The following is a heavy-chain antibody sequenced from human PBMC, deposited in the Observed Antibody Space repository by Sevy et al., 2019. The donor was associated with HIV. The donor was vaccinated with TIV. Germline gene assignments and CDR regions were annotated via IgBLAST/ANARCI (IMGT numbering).Heavy chain of an antibody. D-gene: IGHD3-10*01. CDR2: ISAYNGNT. Sequence: ASVKVSCKASGYTFTSYGISWVRQAPGQGLEWMGWISAYNGNTNYAQKLQGRVTMTTDTSTSTAYMELRSLRSDNTAVYYCARGKGVRKAGGEFDYWGQGTLVTVSS. CDR3: ARGKGVRKAGGEFDY. V-gene: IGHV1-18*04. J-gene: IGHJ4*02. CDR1: GYTFTSYG.